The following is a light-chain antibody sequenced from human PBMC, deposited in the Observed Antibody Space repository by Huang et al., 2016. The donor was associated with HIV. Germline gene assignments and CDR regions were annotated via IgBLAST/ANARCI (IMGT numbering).Light chain of an antibody. J-gene: IGKJ4*01. CDR1: QGISNT. CDR3: QQFNHYALT. CDR2: DAS. V-gene: IGKV1D-13*01. Sequence: QLTQSPSSLSASVGDRVTITCRASQGISNTLAWYQQKPGKAPKLLIYDASSLQTGAPSRFSGSGSGTDFTLTISSLQPEDCATYYCQQFNHYALTFGGGTKVEIE.